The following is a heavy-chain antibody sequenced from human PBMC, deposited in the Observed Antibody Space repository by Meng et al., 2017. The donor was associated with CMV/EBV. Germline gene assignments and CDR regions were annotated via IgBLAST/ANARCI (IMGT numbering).Heavy chain of an antibody. J-gene: IGHJ4*02. CDR1: GFTFSSYW. D-gene: IGHD3-16*01. V-gene: IGHV3-74*01. Sequence: GGSLRLSCAASGFTFSSYWMHWVRQAPGKGLVWLSRIMRDGSSTNYADSVKGRFTISRDNAKNTLYLQMNSLRAEDTAVYYCARARPHLGFDYWGQGTLVTVSS. CDR3: ARARPHLGFDY. CDR2: IMRDGSST.